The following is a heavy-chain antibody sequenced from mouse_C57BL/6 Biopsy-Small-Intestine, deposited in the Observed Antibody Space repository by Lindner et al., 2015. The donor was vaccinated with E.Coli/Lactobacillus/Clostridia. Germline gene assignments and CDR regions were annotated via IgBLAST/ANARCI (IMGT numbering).Heavy chain of an antibody. CDR1: GGAFTDYY. J-gene: IGHJ4*01. Sequence: SVKVSCKTSGGAFTDYYIHWVRQAPGQGLEWMGWMNPRIGATTYAQKFQGRVAMTRDTSISTAYMDLSSLTSDDTAVYYCARGSSLITGTRWFDPWGQGTLVTVSS. CDR2: MNPRIGAT. CDR3: ARGSSLITGTRWFDP. D-gene: IGHD4-1*01. V-gene: IGHV1-84*02.